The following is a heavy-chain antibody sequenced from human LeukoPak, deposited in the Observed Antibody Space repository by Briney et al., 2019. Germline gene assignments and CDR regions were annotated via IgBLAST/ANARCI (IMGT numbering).Heavy chain of an antibody. V-gene: IGHV5-51*01. D-gene: IGHD3-10*01. CDR3: ARSRRYYYGSGTMGSTIDY. CDR1: GHRFTSYW. Sequence: GGDLQISCQGSGHRFTSYWLGGVRQVPGKGLEGMGIIYPGESDTRYSPSFQGKVTISADKYNSTASQEGSSLKASDTAMYYCARSRRYYYGSGTMGSTIDYWGQGTLVTVSS. CDR2: IYPGESDT. J-gene: IGHJ4*02.